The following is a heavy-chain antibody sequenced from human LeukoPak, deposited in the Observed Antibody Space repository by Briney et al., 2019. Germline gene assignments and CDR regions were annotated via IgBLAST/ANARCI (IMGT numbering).Heavy chain of an antibody. CDR3: VKDGAQPGYYFDF. J-gene: IGHJ4*02. Sequence: GGSLRLSCEASALTFGAYAMSWVRQAPGKGLEWVSGISDDGESTYYADSVKGRFTISRDNLRNTLYLQMHDLRAEDTALYFCVKDGAQPGYYFDFWGQGTLVTVSS. CDR1: ALTFGAYA. V-gene: IGHV3-23*01. CDR2: ISDDGEST. D-gene: IGHD1-26*01.